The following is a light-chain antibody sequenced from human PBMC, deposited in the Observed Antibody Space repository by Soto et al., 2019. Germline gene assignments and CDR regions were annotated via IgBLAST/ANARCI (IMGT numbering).Light chain of an antibody. J-gene: IGKJ2*01. CDR1: QSVSSSY. CDR2: ATS. CDR3: QQYDNSLYT. Sequence: EIVLTQSPGTLSLSPGERATLSCRASQSVSSSYLAWYQQKPGQPPRLLIYATSSRATGIPDRFSGSGSGTDFTLTISRLEPEDFAVYYCQQYDNSLYTFGQGTKLRSN. V-gene: IGKV3-20*01.